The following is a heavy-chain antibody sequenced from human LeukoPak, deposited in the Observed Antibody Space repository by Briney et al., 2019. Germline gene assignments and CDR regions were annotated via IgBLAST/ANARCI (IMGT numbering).Heavy chain of an antibody. D-gene: IGHD2/OR15-2a*01. Sequence: SETLSLTCTVSGGSIGGGSSSWGWIRQPPGEGLEWNGLFYLSGGTFYNPSLQGRVSISVDTSKNQFPLELTSVTAADTAVYYCARRNFPLYFDYWGQGILVTVSS. CDR1: GGSIGGGSSS. CDR2: FYLSGGT. CDR3: ARRNFPLYFDY. J-gene: IGHJ4*02. V-gene: IGHV4-39*01.